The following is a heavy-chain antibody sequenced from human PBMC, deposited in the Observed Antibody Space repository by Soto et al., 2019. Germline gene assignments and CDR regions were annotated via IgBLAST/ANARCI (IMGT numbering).Heavy chain of an antibody. J-gene: IGHJ4*02. CDR3: AKDLYSNTVTVDYFDY. Sequence: PWGSLRLSCAASGFTFSSYAMSWVRQAPGKGLEWVSAISGSGGSTYYADSVKGRFTISRDNSKDTLYLQMNSLRAEDTAVHYCAKDLYSNTVTVDYFDYWGQGTLVTVSS. V-gene: IGHV3-23*01. D-gene: IGHD4-17*01. CDR1: GFTFSSYA. CDR2: ISGSGGST.